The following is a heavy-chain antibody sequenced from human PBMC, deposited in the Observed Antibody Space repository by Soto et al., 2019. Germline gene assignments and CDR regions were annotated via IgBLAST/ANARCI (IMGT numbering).Heavy chain of an antibody. CDR2: IYYSGST. D-gene: IGHD3-22*01. V-gene: IGHV4-31*03. Sequence: TVSGGSIISVGYYLSWIRQHPGKGLEWIGYIYYSGSTYYNPSLKSRVTISVDTSKNQFSLKLSSVTAADTAVYYCARGVREYYYDSSGYPGVDAFDIWGQGTMVTVSS. J-gene: IGHJ3*02. CDR1: GGSIISVGYY. CDR3: ARGVREYYYDSSGYPGVDAFDI.